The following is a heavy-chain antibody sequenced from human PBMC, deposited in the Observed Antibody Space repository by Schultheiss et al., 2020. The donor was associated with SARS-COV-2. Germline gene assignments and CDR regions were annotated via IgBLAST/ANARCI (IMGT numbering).Heavy chain of an antibody. CDR2: IYPGDSDT. Sequence: GESLKISCKGSGYSFTSYWIGWVRQMPGKGLEWMGIIYPGDSDTRYSPSFQGQVTISPDKSISTAYLQWSSLKASDTAMYYCARHACSSTSCYYYGMDVWGQGTTVTVSS. V-gene: IGHV5-51*01. CDR1: GYSFTSYW. D-gene: IGHD2-2*01. CDR3: ARHACSSTSCYYYGMDV. J-gene: IGHJ6*02.